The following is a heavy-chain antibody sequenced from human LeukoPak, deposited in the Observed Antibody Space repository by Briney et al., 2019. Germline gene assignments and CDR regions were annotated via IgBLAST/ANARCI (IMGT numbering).Heavy chain of an antibody. CDR1: GFTFSSYG. CDR2: ISYEGSNK. Sequence: PGGALRLSCAASGFTFSSYGMHWGRQAPGKGLGWVAVISYEGSNKYYAYSVRGRFTISRDNSKNTMYLQMNSLRAEDTAVYYCAKLGGGGMTTVTPSDYWGQGTLVTVSS. CDR3: AKLGGGGMTTVTPSDY. D-gene: IGHD4-17*01. J-gene: IGHJ4*02. V-gene: IGHV3-30*18.